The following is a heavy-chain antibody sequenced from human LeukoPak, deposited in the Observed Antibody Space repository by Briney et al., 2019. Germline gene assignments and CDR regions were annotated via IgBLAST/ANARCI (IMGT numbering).Heavy chain of an antibody. CDR1: GFTFNNYN. CDR3: ARGGGGNPYYFDY. D-gene: IGHD2-15*01. CDR2: INSGNNYV. J-gene: IGHJ4*02. Sequence: GSLRLSCAASGFTFNNYNMNWVRQAPGKGLEWVSSINSGNNYVYYADSVKGRFTISRDNAKKSLYLQMNSLRAEDTAVYYCARGGGGNPYYFDYWGQGTLVTVSS. V-gene: IGHV3-21*01.